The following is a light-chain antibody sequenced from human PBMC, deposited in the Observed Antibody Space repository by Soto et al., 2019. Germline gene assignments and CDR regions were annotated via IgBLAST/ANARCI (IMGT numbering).Light chain of an antibody. CDR1: SSDVGGFDY. CDR3: SSYTTYSSLVV. CDR2: EVS. J-gene: IGLJ2*01. Sequence: QSALPQPASVSGSPGQSITISCTGTSSDVGGFDYVSWYQQHPGKAPKLMIYEVSNRPSGVSNRFSGSKSGNTASLTISGLQADDEAEYYCSSYTTYSSLVVFGGGTKLTVL. V-gene: IGLV2-14*01.